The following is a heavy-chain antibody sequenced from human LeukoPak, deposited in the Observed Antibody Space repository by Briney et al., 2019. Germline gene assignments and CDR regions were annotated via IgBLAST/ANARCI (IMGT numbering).Heavy chain of an antibody. CDR3: ARHMGLGYSYGYPYFDY. CDR2: IYYSGST. CDR1: GGSISSYY. J-gene: IGHJ4*02. V-gene: IGHV4-59*08. Sequence: SETLSLTCTVSGGSISSYYWSWIRQPPGKGLEWIGYIYYSGSTNYNPSLKSRVTISVDTSKNQFSLKLSSVTAADTAVYYCARHMGLGYSYGYPYFDYWGQGTLVIVSS. D-gene: IGHD5-18*01.